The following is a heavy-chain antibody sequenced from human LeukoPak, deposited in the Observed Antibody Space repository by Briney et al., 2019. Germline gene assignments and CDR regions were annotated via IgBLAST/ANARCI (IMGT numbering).Heavy chain of an antibody. Sequence: PSETLSLTCTVSGGSISSYYWSWIRQPAGKGLEWIGRIYTSGSTNYNPSLKSRVTMSVDTSKNQFSLKLSSVTAADTAVYYCARESESTYYYDSSAYYFDYGGQGTLVTVPS. CDR2: IYTSGST. CDR1: GGSISSYY. V-gene: IGHV4-4*07. CDR3: ARESESTYYYDSSAYYFDY. D-gene: IGHD3-22*01. J-gene: IGHJ4*02.